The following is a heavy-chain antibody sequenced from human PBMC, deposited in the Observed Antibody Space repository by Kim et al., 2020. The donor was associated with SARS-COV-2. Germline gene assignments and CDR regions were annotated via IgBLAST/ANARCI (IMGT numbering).Heavy chain of an antibody. J-gene: IGHJ4*02. V-gene: IGHV4-59*01. Sequence: SHPSPQSRVTISVDTSKNQFSLKLSSVTAADTAVYYCARVGIAVSYFDYWGQGTLVTVSS. CDR3: ARVGIAVSYFDY. D-gene: IGHD6-19*01.